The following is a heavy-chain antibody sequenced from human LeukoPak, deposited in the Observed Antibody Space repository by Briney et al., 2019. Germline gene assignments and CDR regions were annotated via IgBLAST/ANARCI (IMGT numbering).Heavy chain of an antibody. D-gene: IGHD2-2*01. CDR1: GFTFSSYA. CDR3: ARMVEAGQYR. CDR2: ISSSSSYI. Sequence: GGSLRLSCAASGFTFSSYAMHWVRQAPGKGLEWVSSISSSSSYIYYADSVKGRFTISRDNAKNSLYLQMNSLRAEDTAVYYCARMVEAGQYRWGQGTLVTVSS. V-gene: IGHV3-21*01. J-gene: IGHJ4*02.